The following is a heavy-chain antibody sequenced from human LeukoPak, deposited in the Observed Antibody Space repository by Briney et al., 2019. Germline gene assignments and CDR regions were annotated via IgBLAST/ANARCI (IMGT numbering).Heavy chain of an antibody. CDR2: ISYDGSNK. D-gene: IGHD3-10*01. V-gene: IGHV3-30-3*01. CDR3: ARDISGDY. J-gene: IGHJ4*02. CDR1: GFTFSSYA. Sequence: GGSLRLSCAASGFTFSSYAMHWVRQAPGKGLEWVAVISYDGSNKYYADSVKGRFTISRDNSKNTLYLQMNSLRAEDTAVYYCARDISGDYWGQGTLVTVSS.